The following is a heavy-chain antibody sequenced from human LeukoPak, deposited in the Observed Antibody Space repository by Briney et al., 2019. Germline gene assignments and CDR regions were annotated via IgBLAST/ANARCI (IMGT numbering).Heavy chain of an antibody. Sequence: GASVKVSCKASGYTFTGYYMHRVRQAPGQGLEWMGWINPNSGGTNYAQKFQGRVTMTRDTSISTAYMELSRLRSDDTAVYYCARGPRGYYDSSGYGYWGQGTLVTVSS. D-gene: IGHD3-22*01. V-gene: IGHV1-2*02. J-gene: IGHJ4*02. CDR1: GYTFTGYY. CDR3: ARGPRGYYDSSGYGY. CDR2: INPNSGGT.